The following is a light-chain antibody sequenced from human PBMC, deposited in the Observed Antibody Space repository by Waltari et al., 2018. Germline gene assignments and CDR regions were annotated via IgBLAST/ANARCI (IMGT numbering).Light chain of an antibody. CDR3: QQYYSTPLT. J-gene: IGKJ4*01. Sequence: DIVMTQSPDSLAVSLGERATINCKSSRSVLYSSNNKNYLAWYQQKPGQPPKLLIYWASTRESGVPGRFSGSGSGTDFTLTISSLQAEDVAVYYCQQYYSTPLTFGGGTKVEIK. V-gene: IGKV4-1*01. CDR1: RSVLYSSNNKNY. CDR2: WAS.